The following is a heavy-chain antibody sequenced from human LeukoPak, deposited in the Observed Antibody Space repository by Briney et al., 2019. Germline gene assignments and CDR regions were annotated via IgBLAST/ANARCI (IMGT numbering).Heavy chain of an antibody. CDR3: AKGLYGDYEAYYFDY. Sequence: GGSLRLSCAASGFTFSSYAMSWVRQAPGKGLEWVSAISGSGGSTYYADSVKGRFTISRDNSKNTLYLQMNSLRAEDTAVYYCAKGLYGDYEAYYFDYWGQGTLATVSS. CDR1: GFTFSSYA. D-gene: IGHD4-17*01. CDR2: ISGSGGST. V-gene: IGHV3-23*01. J-gene: IGHJ4*02.